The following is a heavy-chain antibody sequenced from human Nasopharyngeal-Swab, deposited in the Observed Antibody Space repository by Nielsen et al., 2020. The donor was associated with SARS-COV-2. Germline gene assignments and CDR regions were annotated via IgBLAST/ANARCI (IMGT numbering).Heavy chain of an antibody. D-gene: IGHD6-13*01. CDR2: ISYDGSNK. CDR3: AKDMGIADDSFDY. V-gene: IGHV3-30*18. J-gene: IGHJ4*02. Sequence: GESLKISCAASGFTFSSYGMHWVRQAPGKGLEWVAVISYDGSNKYYADSVKGRFTISRDNSKNTLYRQMNSLRAEDTAVYYCAKDMGIADDSFDYWGQGTLVTVSS. CDR1: GFTFSSYG.